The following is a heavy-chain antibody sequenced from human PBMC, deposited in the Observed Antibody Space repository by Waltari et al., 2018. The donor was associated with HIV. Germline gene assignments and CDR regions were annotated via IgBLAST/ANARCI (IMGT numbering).Heavy chain of an antibody. J-gene: IGHJ4*02. Sequence: EVQLVESGGGLIQPGRSLRISGAAARFTLNNNVMHWVRQIPGKGLEWVSGITGNSGRVDYADSVKGRFTVSRDNAKNSLYLQMDSLKTEDTALYYCAKDNAPGSIDYWGQGTLVTVSS. D-gene: IGHD1-1*01. CDR3: AKDNAPGSIDY. V-gene: IGHV3-9*01. CDR2: ITGNSGRV. CDR1: RFTLNNNV.